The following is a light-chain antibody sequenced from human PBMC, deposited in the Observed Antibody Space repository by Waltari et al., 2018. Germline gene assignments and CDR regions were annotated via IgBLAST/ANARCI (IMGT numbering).Light chain of an antibody. CDR1: KLGDKY. CDR3: QSWDSTTVV. Sequence: SYELTQSPSVSVSPGQTATITCSGDKLGDKYVCWYQQKPGQSPVMVIYQDPKRPSGIPDRFSGSNSGNTATLTISGTQALDEADYYCQSWDSTTVVFGGGTKLTVL. CDR2: QDP. V-gene: IGLV3-1*01. J-gene: IGLJ2*01.